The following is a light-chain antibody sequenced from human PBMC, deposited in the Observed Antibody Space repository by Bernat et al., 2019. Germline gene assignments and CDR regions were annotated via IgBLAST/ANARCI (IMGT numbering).Light chain of an antibody. CDR3: QQYNNWAPLA. CDR2: ASS. J-gene: IGKJ4*02. CDR1: QNVDSN. Sequence: EIMMTQSPATLSVSPGERATLSCRASQNVDSNLAWYQQQPGQAPRLLIYASSTRATGIPARFSGSGSGTEFTLTIGSLQSEDFAVYYCQQYNNWAPLAFGGGSKV. V-gene: IGKV3-15*01.